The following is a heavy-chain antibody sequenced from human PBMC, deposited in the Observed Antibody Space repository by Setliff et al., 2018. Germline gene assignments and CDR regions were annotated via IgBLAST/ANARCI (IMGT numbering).Heavy chain of an antibody. CDR1: GYTFTSYD. J-gene: IGHJ4*02. D-gene: IGHD5-18*01. Sequence: ASVKVSCKASGYTFTSYDINWVRQATGQGLEWMGWMNPNSGNTGYAQKFQGRVTMTRNTSISPAYMELSSLRSEDTAVYYCARRVGSVGIQLPDYWGQGTLVTVSS. CDR2: MNPNSGNT. CDR3: ARRVGSVGIQLPDY. V-gene: IGHV1-8*02.